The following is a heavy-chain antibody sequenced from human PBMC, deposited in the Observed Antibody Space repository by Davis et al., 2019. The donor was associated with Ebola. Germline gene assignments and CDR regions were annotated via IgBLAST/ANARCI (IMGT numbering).Heavy chain of an antibody. V-gene: IGHV3-7*01. Sequence: GGSLRLSCAASGFTFSSYSMNWVRQAPGKGLEWVANIKQDGSEIYYVDSVKGRFTISRDNAKNSLYLQMNSLRAEDTAVYYCARGGWYYFDSWGQGTLVTVSS. CDR2: IKQDGSEI. D-gene: IGHD6-19*01. J-gene: IGHJ4*02. CDR3: ARGGWYYFDS. CDR1: GFTFSSYS.